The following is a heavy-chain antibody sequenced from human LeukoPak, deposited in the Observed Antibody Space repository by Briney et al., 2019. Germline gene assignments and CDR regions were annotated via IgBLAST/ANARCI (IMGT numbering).Heavy chain of an antibody. CDR2: IYYSGST. Sequence: SETLSLTCTVSGGSISSSSYYWGWIRQPPGEGLEWIGSIYYSGSTYYNPSLKSRVTISVDTSKNQFSLKLSSVTAADTAVYYCARLAVIVGATDYWGQGTLVTVSS. J-gene: IGHJ4*02. D-gene: IGHD1-26*01. CDR3: ARLAVIVGATDY. V-gene: IGHV4-39*01. CDR1: GGSISSSSYY.